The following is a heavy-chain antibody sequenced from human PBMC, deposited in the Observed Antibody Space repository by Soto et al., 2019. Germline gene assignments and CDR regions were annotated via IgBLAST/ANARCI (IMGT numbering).Heavy chain of an antibody. CDR1: GGTFSSYA. D-gene: IGHD3-10*01. CDR2: IIPIFGTA. J-gene: IGHJ4*02. V-gene: IGHV1-69*13. Sequence: GASVKVSCKASGGTFSSYAISWVRQAPGQGLEWMGGIIPIFGTANYAQKFQGRVTITADESTSTAYMELSSLRSEDTAVYYGASGGPQVRGVSFYWGQGTLVTVSS. CDR3: ASGGPQVRGVSFY.